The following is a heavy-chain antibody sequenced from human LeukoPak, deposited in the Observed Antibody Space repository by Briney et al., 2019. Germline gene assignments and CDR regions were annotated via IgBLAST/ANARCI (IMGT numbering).Heavy chain of an antibody. CDR3: ARDLGGIAAADKADY. D-gene: IGHD6-13*01. V-gene: IGHV1-18*01. CDR1: GYTFTSYG. CDR2: ISAYNGNT. Sequence: APVKVSCKASGYTFTSYGISWVRQAPGQGLEWMGWISAYNGNTNYAQKLQGRVTVTTDTSTSTAYMELRSLRSDDTAVYYCARDLGGIAAADKADYWGQGTLVTVSS. J-gene: IGHJ4*02.